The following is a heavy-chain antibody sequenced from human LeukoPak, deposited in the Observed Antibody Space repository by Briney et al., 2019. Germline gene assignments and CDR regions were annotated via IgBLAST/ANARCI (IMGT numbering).Heavy chain of an antibody. V-gene: IGHV4-59*01. CDR1: GGSISSYY. D-gene: IGHD1-26*01. CDR2: IYYSGSA. CDR3: ARRVGATYPFDY. Sequence: PSETLSLTCTVSGGSISSYYWSWIRQPPGKGLEWIGYIYYSGSANYNPSLKSRVTISVDTSKNQFSLKLSSVTAADTAVYYCARRVGATYPFDYWGQGTLVTVSS. J-gene: IGHJ4*02.